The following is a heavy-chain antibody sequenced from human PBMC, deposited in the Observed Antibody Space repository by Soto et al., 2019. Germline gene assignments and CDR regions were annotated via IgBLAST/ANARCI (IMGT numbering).Heavy chain of an antibody. V-gene: IGHV3-23*01. CDR1: GFTFSRYA. J-gene: IGHJ5*02. D-gene: IGHD3-10*01. Sequence: EVQLLESGGGLVQPGGSLRLSCAASGFTFSRYAMSWVRQAPWKGLEWVSAISGSGGSTYYADSVKGRFTISRDNSKNTLYLQMNSLRAEDTAVYYCAKAAMVRGRWGWFDPWGQGTLVTVSS. CDR3: AKAAMVRGRWGWFDP. CDR2: ISGSGGST.